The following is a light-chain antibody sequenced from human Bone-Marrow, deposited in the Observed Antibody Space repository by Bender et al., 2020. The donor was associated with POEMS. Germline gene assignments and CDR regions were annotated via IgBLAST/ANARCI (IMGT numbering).Light chain of an antibody. J-gene: IGLJ2*01. CDR2: EVT. Sequence: QSALTQPASVSGSPGQSITLSCTGTSSDVGDYDYVSWYQQHPGRAPKLIISEVTKRPSGVSNRFSGSKSGDTASLTISGLQAEDEAEYFCSSYAGTYNVVFGGGTKVTVL. CDR3: SSYAGTYNVV. V-gene: IGLV2-14*01. CDR1: SSDVGDYDY.